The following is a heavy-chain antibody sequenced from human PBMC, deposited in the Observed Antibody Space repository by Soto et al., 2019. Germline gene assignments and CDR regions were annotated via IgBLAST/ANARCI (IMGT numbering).Heavy chain of an antibody. CDR1: GFTFSRFG. V-gene: IGHV3-30*18. D-gene: IGHD2-2*01. Sequence: HPGGSLRLSCAASGFTFSRFGMHWVRQAPGKGLEWVAAISYDGNNKYYADSVKGRFTISRDNSKNTLYLQMNSLRADDTSVYYCAKVSESFSLIVVPTHFDYWGQGTLVTVSS. CDR3: AKVSESFSLIVVPTHFDY. J-gene: IGHJ4*02. CDR2: ISYDGNNK.